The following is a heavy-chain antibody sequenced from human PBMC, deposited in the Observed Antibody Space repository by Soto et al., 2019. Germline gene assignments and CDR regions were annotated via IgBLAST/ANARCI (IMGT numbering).Heavy chain of an antibody. CDR1: GFTFGSHA. J-gene: IGHJ4*02. D-gene: IGHD3-3*01. CDR3: AKEPYSDFWSAYYYFDY. V-gene: IGHV3-23*01. CDR2: ISGSGGSA. Sequence: EVQLLESGGGLVQPGGSLRLSCAASGFTFGSHAMIWVRQAPGKGLEWVSAISGSGGSAYYADSVKGRFTISRDNSINTLYLLMNSLRAEDTALYYCAKEPYSDFWSAYYYFDYWGQGTLVTVSS.